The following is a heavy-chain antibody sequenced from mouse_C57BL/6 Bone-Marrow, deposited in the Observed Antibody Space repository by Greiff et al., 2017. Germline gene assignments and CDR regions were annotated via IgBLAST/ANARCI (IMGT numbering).Heavy chain of an antibody. J-gene: IGHJ1*03. V-gene: IGHV5-9-1*02. CDR3: TRDKGPYCDGSSYGDFGG. CDR2: ISSGGDYI. D-gene: IGHD1-1*01. CDR1: GFTFSSYA. Sequence: DVMLVESGEGLVKPGGSLKLSCAASGFTFSSYAMSWVRQTPEKRLEWVAYISSGGDYIYYADTVKGRFTISRDNARNTLYLQMSSLKSEDTAMYYCTRDKGPYCDGSSYGDFGGWGTGTTVTVSS.